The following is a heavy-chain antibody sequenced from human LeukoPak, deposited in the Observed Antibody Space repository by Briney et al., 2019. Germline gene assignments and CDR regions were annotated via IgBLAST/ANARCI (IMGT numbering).Heavy chain of an antibody. CDR2: ISSSSSYI. D-gene: IGHD2-2*01. J-gene: IGHJ6*03. CDR1: GFTFSSYS. Sequence: GGSLRLSCAASGFTFSSYSMNWVRQAPGKGLEWVSYISSSSSYIYYADSVKGRFTISRDNAKNSLYLQMNSLRAEDTAVYYCARAVTRVVPAAIRYYYYYMDVWGKGTTVTVSS. CDR3: ARAVTRVVPAAIRYYYYYMDV. V-gene: IGHV3-21*05.